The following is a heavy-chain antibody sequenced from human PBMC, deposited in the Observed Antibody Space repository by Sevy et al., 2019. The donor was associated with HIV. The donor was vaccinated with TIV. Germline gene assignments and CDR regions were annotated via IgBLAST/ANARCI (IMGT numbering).Heavy chain of an antibody. Sequence: ASVKVSCKVSGYTLTELSMHWVRQAPGKGLEWMGTFDPEDDEKIYAQKFQGRVTMTEDTSTDTAYMELSRLRSEDMAVYYCATTKDYYDTSGYSFDSWGQGTLVTVSS. CDR3: ATTKDYYDTSGYSFDS. J-gene: IGHJ4*02. CDR2: FDPEDDEK. V-gene: IGHV1-24*01. D-gene: IGHD3-22*01. CDR1: GYTLTELS.